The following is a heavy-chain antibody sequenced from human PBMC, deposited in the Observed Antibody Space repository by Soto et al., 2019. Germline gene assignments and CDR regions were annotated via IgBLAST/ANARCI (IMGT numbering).Heavy chain of an antibody. D-gene: IGHD3-10*01. J-gene: IGHJ5*02. V-gene: IGHV1-18*01. CDR1: GGTFSSYA. CDR3: ARGVGSGTYYNQYNWFDP. CDR2: INTYNGNT. Sequence: ASVKVSCKASGGTFSSYAISWVRQAPGQGLEWKGWINTYNGNTNHAQKLQGRVTMTTDTSTSTAYMELRSLRSDDTAVYYCARGVGSGTYYNQYNWFDPWGQGTLVTVSS.